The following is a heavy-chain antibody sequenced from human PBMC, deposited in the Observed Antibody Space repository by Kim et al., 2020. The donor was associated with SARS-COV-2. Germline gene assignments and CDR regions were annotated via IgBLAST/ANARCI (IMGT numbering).Heavy chain of an antibody. Sequence: NYAQKFQGRVPMTRDTSIGTAYMELSSLRSDDTAVYYCTGVGPAYPDPFHPWGQGTLVTVSS. CDR3: TGVGPAYPDPFHP. J-gene: IGHJ5*02. V-gene: IGHV1-2*02.